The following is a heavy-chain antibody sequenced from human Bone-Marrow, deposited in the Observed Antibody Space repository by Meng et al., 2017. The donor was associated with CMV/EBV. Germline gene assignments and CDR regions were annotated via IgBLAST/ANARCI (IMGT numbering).Heavy chain of an antibody. CDR3: AKDDHYSSSSRFQRGYYYYGMDV. V-gene: IGHV3-48*04. J-gene: IGHJ6*02. CDR2: ISSSSSTI. D-gene: IGHD6-6*01. Sequence: GESLKISCAASGFTFSSYSMNWVRQAPGKGLEWVSYISSSSSTIYYADSVKGRLTISRDNSKNTLYLEMNSLRAEDTAVYYCAKDDHYSSSSRFQRGYYYYGMDVWGQGTTVTVSS. CDR1: GFTFSSYS.